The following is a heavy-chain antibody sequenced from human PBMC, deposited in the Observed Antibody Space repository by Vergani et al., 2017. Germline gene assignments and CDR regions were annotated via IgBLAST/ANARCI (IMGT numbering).Heavy chain of an antibody. J-gene: IGHJ6*02. V-gene: IGHV4-59*01. CDR3: ARGRVRGATVPYYYYVMDV. D-gene: IGHD4-11*01. CDR2: IYYSGST. Sequence: QVQLQESGPGLVKPSETLSLTCTVSGGSISSYYWSWIRQPPGKGLEWIGYIYYSGSTNYNPSLKSRVTISVDTSKNQFSLKLSSVTAADTAVYYCARGRVRGATVPYYYYVMDVWGQGTTVTVSS. CDR1: GGSISSYY.